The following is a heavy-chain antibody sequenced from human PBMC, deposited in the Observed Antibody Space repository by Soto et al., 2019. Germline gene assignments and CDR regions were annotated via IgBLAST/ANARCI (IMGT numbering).Heavy chain of an antibody. D-gene: IGHD3-16*01. CDR1: GVSISSGNW. Sequence: NPSQTLSLTCDLSGVSISSGNWWSWVRQPPGKGLEWIAEVYNDGSANYHPSLESRATISADRSKNQFSLRLSSVTAADTGKYYCARLVYDSRLNYLCFDHWGQGTLVTVSS. CDR3: ARLVYDSRLNYLCFDH. V-gene: IGHV4-4*02. J-gene: IGHJ4*02. CDR2: VYNDGSA.